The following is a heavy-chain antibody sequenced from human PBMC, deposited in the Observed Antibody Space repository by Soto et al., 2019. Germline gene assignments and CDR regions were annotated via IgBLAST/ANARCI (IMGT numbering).Heavy chain of an antibody. CDR1: GFTFSSYA. CDR3: ARVPDSTGSSYFDT. Sequence: HPGGSLRLSCAASGFTFSSYAMHWVRQAPGKGLEYVSAISSYGGSTYYANSVKGRFTISRDNSKNTLYLQMGSLRAEDMAVYYCARVPDSTGSSYFDTWGQGTLLPISS. D-gene: IGHD3-22*01. CDR2: ISSYGGST. V-gene: IGHV3-64*01. J-gene: IGHJ4*02.